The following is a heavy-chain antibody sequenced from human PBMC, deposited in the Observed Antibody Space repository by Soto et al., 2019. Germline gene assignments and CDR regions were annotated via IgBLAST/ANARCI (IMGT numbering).Heavy chain of an antibody. CDR3: ARGGSGYPCDY. Sequence: SVKVSCKASGGTFSSYTISWVRQAPGQGLEWMGRIIPILGIANYAQKFQGRVTITADKSTSTAYMELSSLRSEDTAVYFCARGGSGYPCDYWGQGTLVTVSS. J-gene: IGHJ4*02. V-gene: IGHV1-69*02. CDR1: GGTFSSYT. CDR2: IIPILGIA. D-gene: IGHD3-22*01.